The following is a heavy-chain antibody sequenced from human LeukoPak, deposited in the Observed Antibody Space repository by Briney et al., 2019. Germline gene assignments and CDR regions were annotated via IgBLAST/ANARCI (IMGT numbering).Heavy chain of an antibody. CDR2: IKQDGSKK. CDR1: GFTFSSYW. J-gene: IGHJ3*02. V-gene: IGHV3-7*04. CDR3: ARDSSGYYYPDAFDT. Sequence: GGSLRLSCAASGFTFSSYWMSWVRQAPGKGLEWVANIKQDGSKKYYVDSVKGRFTISRDNAKNSLYLQMNSLRAKDTAVYYCARDSSGYYYPDAFDTWGQGTMVTVSS. D-gene: IGHD3-22*01.